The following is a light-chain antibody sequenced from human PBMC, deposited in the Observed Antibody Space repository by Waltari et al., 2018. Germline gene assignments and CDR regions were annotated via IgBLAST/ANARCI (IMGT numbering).Light chain of an antibody. CDR1: QRVSSY. J-gene: IGKJ1*01. CDR2: DAS. Sequence: EIVLTQSPATLSLSPGERATLSCRASQRVSSYLAWYQQKPGQAPRLLIYDASNRATGIPARFSGSGSGTDFTLTISSLEPEDFAVYYCQQYYSTPWTFGQGTKVEIK. V-gene: IGKV3-11*01. CDR3: QQYYSTPWT.